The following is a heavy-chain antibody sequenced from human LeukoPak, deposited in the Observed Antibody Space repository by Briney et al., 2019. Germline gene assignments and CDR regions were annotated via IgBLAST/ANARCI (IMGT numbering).Heavy chain of an antibody. CDR3: ASYYYSSSWYGGWFDP. Sequence: GESLKISCKGSGYSFTSYWIGWVRQMPGKGLEWMGIIYPGDSDTRYSPSFQGQVTISADKSISTAYLQWSSLKASDTAMHYCASYYYSSSWYGGWFDPWGQGTLVTVSS. CDR1: GYSFTSYW. D-gene: IGHD6-13*01. CDR2: IYPGDSDT. V-gene: IGHV5-51*01. J-gene: IGHJ5*02.